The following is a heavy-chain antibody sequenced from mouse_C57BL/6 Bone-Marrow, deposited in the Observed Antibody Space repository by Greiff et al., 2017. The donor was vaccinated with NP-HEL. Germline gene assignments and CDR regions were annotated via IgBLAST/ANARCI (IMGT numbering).Heavy chain of an antibody. CDR2: IFPGSGST. J-gene: IGHJ4*01. Sequence: QVQLKQSGPELVKPGASVKISCKASGYTSTDYYINWVKQRPGQGLEWIGWIFPGSGSTYYNEKFKGKATLTVDKSSSTAYMLLSSLTSEDSAVYVCARLETAQALYAMDYWGQGTSVTVSS. D-gene: IGHD3-2*02. V-gene: IGHV1-75*01. CDR1: GYTSTDYY. CDR3: ARLETAQALYAMDY.